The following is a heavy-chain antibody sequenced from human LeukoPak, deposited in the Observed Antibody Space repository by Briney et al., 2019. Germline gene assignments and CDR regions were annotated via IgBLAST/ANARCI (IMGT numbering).Heavy chain of an antibody. J-gene: IGHJ4*02. CDR1: GFTFSSYN. CDR2: ITSSSSYM. V-gene: IGHV3-21*01. CDR3: ARDRGAYYYDSSGLSDY. D-gene: IGHD3-22*01. Sequence: GGSLRLSCAASGFTFSSYNMNWVRRTPGKGLEWVSSITSSSSYMFYADSVRGRFTISRDNAENSLYLQMNSLRDEDTAVYYCARDRGAYYYDSSGLSDYWGQGTLVTVSS.